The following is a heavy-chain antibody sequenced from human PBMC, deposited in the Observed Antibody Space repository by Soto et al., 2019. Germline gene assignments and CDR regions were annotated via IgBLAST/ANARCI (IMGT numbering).Heavy chain of an antibody. Sequence: LRLSCAASGFTFSSYGMHWVRQAPGKGLEWVAVISYDGSNKYYADSVKGRFTISRDNSKNTLYLQMNSLRAEDTAVYYCAKGENYWYYYYGMDVWGQGTTVTVSS. D-gene: IGHD2-15*01. CDR3: AKGENYWYYYYGMDV. J-gene: IGHJ6*02. CDR2: ISYDGSNK. CDR1: GFTFSSYG. V-gene: IGHV3-30*18.